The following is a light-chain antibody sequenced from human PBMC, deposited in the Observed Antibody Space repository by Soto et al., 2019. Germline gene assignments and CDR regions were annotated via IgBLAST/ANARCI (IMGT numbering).Light chain of an antibody. Sequence: SALTQPASVSGSPGQSITISCTGTSSDIGAYNFVSWYQQHPGKAPNLMVYDVNIRPSGVSNRFSGSKSGNTASLTISGLQAEDEADYYCTSWTASTTMVFGGGTKLTVL. J-gene: IGLJ2*01. CDR1: SSDIGAYNF. V-gene: IGLV2-14*03. CDR2: DVN. CDR3: TSWTASTTMV.